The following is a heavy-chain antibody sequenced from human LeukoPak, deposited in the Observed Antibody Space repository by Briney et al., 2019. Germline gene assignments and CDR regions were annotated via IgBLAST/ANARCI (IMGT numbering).Heavy chain of an antibody. CDR2: IDPSDSYT. J-gene: IGHJ4*02. CDR1: GSRFTSYW. V-gene: IGHV5-10-1*01. CDR3: ARHPSGITMVEC. D-gene: IGHD3-10*01. Sequence: GESLKISCKGSGSRFTSYWISWVRQMPGKGLEWMGRIDPSDSYTNYSPSFQGHVTISADKSVSTAYLQWSSLKASDTAMYYCARHPSGITMVECWGQGTLVTVSS.